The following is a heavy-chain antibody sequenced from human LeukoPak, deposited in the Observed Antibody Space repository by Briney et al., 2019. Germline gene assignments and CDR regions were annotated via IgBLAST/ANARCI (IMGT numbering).Heavy chain of an antibody. D-gene: IGHD6-13*01. J-gene: IGHJ4*02. CDR3: ARLLGIAAAGLDY. CDR2: INHSGST. Sequence: SETLSLTCAVYGGSFSGYYWSWIRQPPGKGLEWIGEINHSGSTNYNPSLKSRVTISVDTSKNQFSLKLSSVTAADTAVYYCARLLGIAAAGLDYWGQGTLATVSS. CDR1: GGSFSGYY. V-gene: IGHV4-34*01.